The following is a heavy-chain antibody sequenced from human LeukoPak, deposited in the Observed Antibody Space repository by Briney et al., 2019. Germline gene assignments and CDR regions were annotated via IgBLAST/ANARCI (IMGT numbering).Heavy chain of an antibody. D-gene: IGHD3-9*01. V-gene: IGHV1-2*02. CDR1: GYTFTGYY. CDR3: ARNDILTGYYGHYYYYYMDV. CDR2: INPNSGGT. Sequence: ASVKVSCKASGYTFTGYYIHWVRQAPGQGLEWMGWINPNSGGTNYAQKFQGRVTMTRDTSISTAYMELSRLRSDDTAVYYCARNDILTGYYGHYYYYYMDVWGKGTTVTVSS. J-gene: IGHJ6*03.